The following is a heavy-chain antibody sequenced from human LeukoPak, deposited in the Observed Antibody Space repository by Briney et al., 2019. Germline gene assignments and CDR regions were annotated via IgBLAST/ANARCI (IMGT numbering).Heavy chain of an antibody. J-gene: IGHJ4*02. CDR3: ARGVDIVVVPAAMFGRRRKRYYFDY. V-gene: IGHV1-8*01. CDR1: GYTFTSYD. CDR2: MNPNSGNT. D-gene: IGHD2-2*01. Sequence: ASVKVPCKASGYTFTSYDINWVRQATGQGLEWMGWMNPNSGNTGYAQKFQGRVTMTRNTSISTAYMELSSLRSEDTAVYYCARGVDIVVVPAAMFGRRRKRYYFDYWGQGTLVTVSS.